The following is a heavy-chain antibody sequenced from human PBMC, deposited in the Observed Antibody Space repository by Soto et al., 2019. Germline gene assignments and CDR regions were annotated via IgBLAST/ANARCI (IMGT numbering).Heavy chain of an antibody. CDR1: GYSFTNYW. Sequence: VESLKISCTGSGYSFTNYWISWVRQMPGKRLEWMGEIDPRDSHANYSPSFQGHVTMSTDKSNGTASLHWSSLKASDSAMYYCARHYSGSSFMDVWGQGTTVTVSS. CDR2: IDPRDSHA. D-gene: IGHD6-6*01. CDR3: ARHYSGSSFMDV. J-gene: IGHJ6*02. V-gene: IGHV5-10-1*01.